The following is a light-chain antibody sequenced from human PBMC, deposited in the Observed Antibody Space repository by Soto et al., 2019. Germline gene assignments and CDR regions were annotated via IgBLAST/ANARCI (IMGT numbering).Light chain of an antibody. CDR3: SSYTTSSTLEV. CDR1: SSDVGGYKF. V-gene: IGLV2-14*01. CDR2: EVS. Sequence: QSALTQPASVSGSPGQSITISCTGTSSDVGGYKFVSWYQQHPGKAPKLMIYEVSNRPSGISNRFSGSKSGNTASLTISGLQADDEADYYCSSYTTSSTLEVFGTGTEVTVL. J-gene: IGLJ1*01.